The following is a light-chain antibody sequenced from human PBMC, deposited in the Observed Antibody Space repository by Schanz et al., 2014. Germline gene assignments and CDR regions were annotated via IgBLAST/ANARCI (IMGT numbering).Light chain of an antibody. CDR1: QSVSSY. CDR2: GAS. V-gene: IGKV3-11*01. CDR3: QQYGSWPYT. J-gene: IGKJ2*01. Sequence: EIVLTQSPATLSLSPGERATLSCRASQSVSSYLAWYQQKPGQAPRLLIFGASNRATGIPDRFSGSGSGTEFTLTISSLQSEDFAIYYCQQYGSWPYTFGQGTKLEI.